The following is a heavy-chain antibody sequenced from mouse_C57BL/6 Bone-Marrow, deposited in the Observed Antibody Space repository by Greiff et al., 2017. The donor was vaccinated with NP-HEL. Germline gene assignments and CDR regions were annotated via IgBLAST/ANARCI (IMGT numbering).Heavy chain of an antibody. CDR2: IYPGDGDT. D-gene: IGHD5-1*01. CDR1: GYAFSSSW. CDR3: AREYLRSYCALDD. V-gene: IGHV1-82*01. J-gene: IGHJ4*01. Sequence: QVQLQQSGPELVKPGASVKMSCKASGYAFSSSWMNWVKQRPGKGLEWIGRIYPGDGDTNYNGKFKGKATLTVDKSSSTAYMQLSSLTSEDSAVYYCAREYLRSYCALDDWGKGTSVTVSS.